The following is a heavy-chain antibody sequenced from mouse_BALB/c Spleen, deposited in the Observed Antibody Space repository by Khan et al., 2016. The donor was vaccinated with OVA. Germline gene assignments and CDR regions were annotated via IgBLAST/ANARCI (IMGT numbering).Heavy chain of an antibody. D-gene: IGHD1-2*01. CDR2: ISNGGSYT. CDR3: ARHRFTSAAAWFAY. CDR1: GFTFSSYG. J-gene: IGHJ3*01. Sequence: EVKLMESGGDLVKPGGSLKLSCEASGFTFSSYGMSWVRQTPDKRLEWVATISNGGSYTYYPDSVKGRLTISRDNAKNTLYLQMSSLKPEDTAMYYCARHRFTSAAAWFAYWGQGTLVTVAA. V-gene: IGHV5-6*01.